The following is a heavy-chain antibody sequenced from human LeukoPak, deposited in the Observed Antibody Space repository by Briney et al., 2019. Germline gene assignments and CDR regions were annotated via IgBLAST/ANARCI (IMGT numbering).Heavy chain of an antibody. J-gene: IGHJ5*02. CDR2: VYYSGST. D-gene: IGHD2-15*01. Sequence: SETLSLTCTVSGGSITSTGSYWGWIRQPPGKGLEWIGSVYYSGSTSYSPSLKSRVTISVDTSRNQFSLKLSSVTAADTAVYFCARNESVVVAGRPKYNWFDPWGQGTLVTVSS. CDR1: GGSITSTGSY. V-gene: IGHV4-39*01. CDR3: ARNESVVVAGRPKYNWFDP.